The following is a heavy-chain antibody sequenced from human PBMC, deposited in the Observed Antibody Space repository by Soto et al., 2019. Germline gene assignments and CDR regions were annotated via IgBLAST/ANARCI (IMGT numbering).Heavy chain of an antibody. V-gene: IGHV3-72*01. D-gene: IGHD2-2*01. CDR3: ARDRSSWPSFYYYMDV. CDR1: GFTFSDHY. Sequence: GESLKISCAASGFTFSDHYMDWVLQAPGKGLEWVGRTRNKANSYTTEYAASVKGRFTISRDDSKNSLYLQMNSLKTEDTAVYYCARDRSSWPSFYYYMDVWGKGTTVTVSS. CDR2: TRNKANSYTT. J-gene: IGHJ6*03.